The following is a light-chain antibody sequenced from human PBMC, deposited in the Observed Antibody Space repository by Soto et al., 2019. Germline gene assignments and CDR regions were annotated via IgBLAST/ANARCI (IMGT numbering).Light chain of an antibody. V-gene: IGKV3-15*01. Sequence: EVAMAQTPVTLSVSPGERATLSCRASQSVSSNLAWYQHKPGQAPRLLVYGASTRASGIPDRFSGSGSGTEFTLTISSLQPDDFATYYCQHYNSYSEAFGQGSKVDIK. CDR3: QHYNSYSEA. CDR2: GAS. J-gene: IGKJ1*01. CDR1: QSVSSN.